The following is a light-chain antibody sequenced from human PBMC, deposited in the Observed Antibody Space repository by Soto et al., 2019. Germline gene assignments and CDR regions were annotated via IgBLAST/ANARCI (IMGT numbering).Light chain of an antibody. Sequence: QSVLTQPPSVSGAPGQRVTISCTGSSSNIGAGYDVHWYQQLPGTAPKLLIYGNSNRPSGVPDRFSGSKSGTSAPLAITGTQADDEAYYYCPSYDSNLSRVFGRGTKLTVL. CDR3: PSYDSNLSRV. J-gene: IGLJ2*01. CDR2: GNS. V-gene: IGLV1-40*01. CDR1: SSNIGAGYD.